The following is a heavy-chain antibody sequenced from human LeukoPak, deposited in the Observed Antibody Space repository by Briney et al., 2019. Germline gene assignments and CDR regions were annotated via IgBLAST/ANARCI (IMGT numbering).Heavy chain of an antibody. CDR3: ARDWIDGAHFSLDY. J-gene: IGHJ4*02. D-gene: IGHD4-17*01. V-gene: IGHV3-33*08. Sequence: GGSLRLSRAASGFTFSSYWMHWVRQAPGKGLEWVAVIWYDGSNKYYADSVKGRFTISRDNSKSTLYLQMNGLRAEDTAVYYCARDWIDGAHFSLDYWGQGTLVTVSS. CDR1: GFTFSSYW. CDR2: IWYDGSNK.